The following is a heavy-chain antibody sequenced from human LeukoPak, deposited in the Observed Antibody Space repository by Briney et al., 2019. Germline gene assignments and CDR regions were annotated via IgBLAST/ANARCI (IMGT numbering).Heavy chain of an antibody. CDR2: IYYSGST. Sequence: SETLSLTCAVSGGSISSYYWSWIRQPPGKGLEWIGYIYYSGSTNYNPPLKSRVTISVDTSKNQFSLKLSSVTAADTAVYYCASHLATDDYNYYYYYYMDVWGKGTTVTVSS. V-gene: IGHV4-59*01. D-gene: IGHD5-24*01. J-gene: IGHJ6*03. CDR1: GGSISSYY. CDR3: ASHLATDDYNYYYYYYMDV.